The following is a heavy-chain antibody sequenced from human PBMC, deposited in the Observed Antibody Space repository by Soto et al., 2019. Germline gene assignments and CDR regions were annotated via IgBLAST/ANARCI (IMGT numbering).Heavy chain of an antibody. J-gene: IGHJ6*02. V-gene: IGHV3-74*01. CDR1: GFTITNYY. D-gene: IGHD3-16*02. CDR2: INSDETTT. CDR3: ARGFRWGMDV. Sequence: DVQLVESGGGLVKPGGSLRLSCVASGFTITNYYMNWVRQAPGKGLVWVSRINSDETTTDYADSVKGRFTISRDNAENTVYLQKNSLRAEDSAVDYCARGFRWGMDVWGQGTTVTVSS.